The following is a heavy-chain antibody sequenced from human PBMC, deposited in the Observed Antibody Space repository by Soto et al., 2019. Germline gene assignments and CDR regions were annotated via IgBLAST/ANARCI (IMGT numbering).Heavy chain of an antibody. Sequence: GSLRLSCAASGFTFSSYAMSWVRQAPGKGLEWVSGIGGTGSSTNYADSVKGRFTISRDNSKNTLYLQMDGLRAEDTAVYYFAKVKDWSSTGSYLDNWGQGTLLTVSS. J-gene: IGHJ4*02. V-gene: IGHV3-23*01. CDR2: IGGTGSST. D-gene: IGHD2-2*01. CDR3: AKVKDWSSTGSYLDN. CDR1: GFTFSSYA.